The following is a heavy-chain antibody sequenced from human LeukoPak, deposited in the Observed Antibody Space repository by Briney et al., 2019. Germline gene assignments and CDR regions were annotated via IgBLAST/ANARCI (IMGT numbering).Heavy chain of an antibody. CDR2: IDPSDSYT. CDR1: GYSFTSYW. J-gene: IGHJ3*02. Sequence: GESLKISCKGSGYSFTSYWISWVRQMPGKGLEWMGRIDPSDSYTNYSPSFQGHVTISADKSISTAYLQWSSLKASDTAMYYCARHLFSLVAAIEGAFDIWGQGTMVTVSS. CDR3: ARHLFSLVAAIEGAFDI. D-gene: IGHD5-12*01. V-gene: IGHV5-10-1*01.